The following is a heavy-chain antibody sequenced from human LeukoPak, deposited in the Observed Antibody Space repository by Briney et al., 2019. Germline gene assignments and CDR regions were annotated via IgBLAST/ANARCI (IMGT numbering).Heavy chain of an antibody. Sequence: PGGSLRLSCAASGFTFSSYSMNWVRQAPGKGLEWVSSISSSSSYIYYADSVKGRFTISRDNAKSSLYLQMNSLRAEDTAVYYCARDLGYSSGWYPDYWGQGTLVTVSS. D-gene: IGHD6-19*01. J-gene: IGHJ4*02. V-gene: IGHV3-21*01. CDR3: ARDLGYSSGWYPDY. CDR1: GFTFSSYS. CDR2: ISSSSSYI.